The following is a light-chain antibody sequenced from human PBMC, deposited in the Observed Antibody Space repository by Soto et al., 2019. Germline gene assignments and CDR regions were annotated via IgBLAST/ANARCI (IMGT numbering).Light chain of an antibody. V-gene: IGKV1-5*01. J-gene: IGKJ4*01. CDR3: QQYNSYSPEGLT. CDR2: DAS. CDR1: QTVNTW. Sequence: DIQLTQSPSTLSASVGERVTITCRASQTVNTWLAWYQHKPGKAPKLLIYDASVLETGVPSRFSGFSSGTEFTLTISSLQPDDFATYLCQQYNSYSPEGLTFGGGTKVEI.